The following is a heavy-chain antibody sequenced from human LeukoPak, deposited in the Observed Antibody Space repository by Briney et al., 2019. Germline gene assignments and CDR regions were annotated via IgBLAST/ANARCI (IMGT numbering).Heavy chain of an antibody. V-gene: IGHV4-59*01. CDR1: GGSISSYY. J-gene: IGHJ3*02. Sequence: SETLSLTCTVSGGSISSYYWSWIRQPPGKGLEWIGYNYYSGSTNYNPSLKSRVTISVDTSKNQFSLKLSSVTAADTAVYYCARDDRYCSGGSCSENDAFDIWGQGTMVTVSS. CDR3: ARDDRYCSGGSCSENDAFDI. CDR2: NYYSGST. D-gene: IGHD2-15*01.